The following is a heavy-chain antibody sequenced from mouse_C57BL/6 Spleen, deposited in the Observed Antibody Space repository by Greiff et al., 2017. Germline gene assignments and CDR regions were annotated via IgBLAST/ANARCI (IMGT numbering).Heavy chain of an antibody. Sequence: DVMLVESEGGLVKPGSSMKLSCTASGFTFSDYYMAWVRQVPEKGLEWVANINYDGSSTYYMDSLKSRFIISIDNAKNILYLQMSSLKSEDTATYYSARGKDEYDTWYFDVWGTGTTVTVSS. CDR2: INYDGSST. CDR3: ARGKDEYDTWYFDV. V-gene: IGHV5-16*01. CDR1: GFTFSDYY. D-gene: IGHD2-4*01. J-gene: IGHJ1*03.